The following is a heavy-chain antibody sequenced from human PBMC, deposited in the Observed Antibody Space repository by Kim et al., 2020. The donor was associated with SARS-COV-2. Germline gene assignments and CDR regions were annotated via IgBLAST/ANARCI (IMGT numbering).Heavy chain of an antibody. Sequence: SVKVSCKASGGTFSSYTFNWVRQAPGQGLEWMGGIIPKFATPNYAQKFQGRLTITADESTSTAYMDLSSLRSEDTAVYYCAQAFYYDSITYWNPPRDAF. V-gene: IGHV1-69*13. CDR3: AQAFYYDSITYWNPPRDAF. CDR1: GGTFSSYT. J-gene: IGHJ3*01. D-gene: IGHD3-22*01. CDR2: IIPKFATP.